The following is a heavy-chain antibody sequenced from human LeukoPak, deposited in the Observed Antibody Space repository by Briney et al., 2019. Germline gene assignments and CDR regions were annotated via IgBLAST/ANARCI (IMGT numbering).Heavy chain of an antibody. V-gene: IGHV3-48*03. CDR2: ISSSGSTI. CDR1: GFTFSSYE. D-gene: IGHD6-6*01. J-gene: IGHJ6*02. CDR3: ARDPYSSTWSYGMDV. Sequence: GGSLRLSCAASGFTFSSYEMNWVRQAPGKGLEWVSYISSSGSTIYYADSVKGRFTISRDNAKNSLYLQMNSLRAEDTAVYYCARDPYSSTWSYGMDVWGQGTTVTVSS.